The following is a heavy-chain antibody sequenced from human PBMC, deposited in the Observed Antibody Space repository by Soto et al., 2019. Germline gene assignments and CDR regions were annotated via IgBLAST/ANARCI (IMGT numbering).Heavy chain of an antibody. CDR3: ARERGDNWGSGAYRYFDL. CDR1: GDSVSSNSAA. Sequence: QSQTLSLTCAISGDSVSSNSAAWNWIRQSPSRGLEWLGRTYYRSKWYNDYAVSVKSRITINPDTSKNQFSLQLNSVTPEDTAVYYCARERGDNWGSGAYRYFDLWGRGTLVTVSS. V-gene: IGHV6-1*01. D-gene: IGHD7-27*01. J-gene: IGHJ2*01. CDR2: TYYRSKWYN.